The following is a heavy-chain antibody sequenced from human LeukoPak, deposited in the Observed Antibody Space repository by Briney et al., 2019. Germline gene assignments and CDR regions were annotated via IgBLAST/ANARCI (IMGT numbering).Heavy chain of an antibody. Sequence: SVKVSCKASGGTFSSYAISWVRQAPGQGLEWMGGIIPIFGTENYAQKFQGRVTITADESTSTAYMELSSLRSEDTAVYYCARETPSITGTTGAFDYWGQGTLVTVSS. V-gene: IGHV1-69*13. CDR1: GGTFSSYA. D-gene: IGHD1-20*01. J-gene: IGHJ4*02. CDR2: IIPIFGTE. CDR3: ARETPSITGTTGAFDY.